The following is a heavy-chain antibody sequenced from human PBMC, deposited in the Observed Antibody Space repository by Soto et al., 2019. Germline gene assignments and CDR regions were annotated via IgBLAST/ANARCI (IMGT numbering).Heavy chain of an antibody. J-gene: IGHJ6*03. CDR2: IYPGDSDT. CDR3: ARTMDYYYYYMDV. Sequence: EXSRKISCKGSGYSFTSYWIGWVRQMPVKGLEWMGIIYPGDSDTRYSPSFQGQVTISADKSISAAYLQWSSLKASDTAMYYCARTMDYYYYYMDVWGKGTTVTVSS. V-gene: IGHV5-51*01. CDR1: GYSFTSYW. D-gene: IGHD3-3*01.